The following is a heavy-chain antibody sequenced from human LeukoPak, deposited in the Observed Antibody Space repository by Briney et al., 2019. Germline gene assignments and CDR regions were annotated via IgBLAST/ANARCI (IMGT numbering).Heavy chain of an antibody. V-gene: IGHV3-30*04. CDR2: ISYDGSNK. D-gene: IGHD4-17*01. CDR3: AKEGFAVTMWLKPYYFDY. CDR1: GFTFSSYA. Sequence: GGSLRLSCAASGFTFSSYAMHWVRQAPGKGLEWVAVISYDGSNKYYADSVKGRFTISRDNSKNTLYLQMNSLRAEDTAVYYCAKEGFAVTMWLKPYYFDYWGQGTLVTVSS. J-gene: IGHJ4*02.